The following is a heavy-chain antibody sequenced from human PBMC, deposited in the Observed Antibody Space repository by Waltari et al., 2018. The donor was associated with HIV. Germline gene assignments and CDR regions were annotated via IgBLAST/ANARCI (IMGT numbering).Heavy chain of an antibody. V-gene: IGHV5-51*01. J-gene: IGHJ3*02. D-gene: IGHD4-17*01. Sequence: EEKLVQSGAEVKEPGESLKISCKSLGNNFAGYWVGWVRQMPGKGLEWVGFICPVDSDAVYSPSFQGRVIMSTDSSISTVYLQWSSLRASDTAMYYCARRKGDYRTAFDIWGQGTMVTASS. CDR3: ARRKGDYRTAFDI. CDR2: ICPVDSDA. CDR1: GNNFAGYW.